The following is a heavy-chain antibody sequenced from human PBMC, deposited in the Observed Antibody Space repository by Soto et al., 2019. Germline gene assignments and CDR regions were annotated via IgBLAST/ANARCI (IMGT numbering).Heavy chain of an antibody. CDR3: ARGPDDSDVPRWDY. V-gene: IGHV1-46*02. CDR2: INTRGGTT. J-gene: IGHJ4*02. D-gene: IGHD4-17*01. Sequence: QVQLVQSGAEVRKPGASVRLSCKASGYTFNRFYLHWVRQAPGQGLEWMGIINTRGGTTVYAQNFRRRLTVTRDTSTSTLYMELSNLRSEDTAVYYCARGPDDSDVPRWDYWGQGTRVTVSS. CDR1: GYTFNRFY.